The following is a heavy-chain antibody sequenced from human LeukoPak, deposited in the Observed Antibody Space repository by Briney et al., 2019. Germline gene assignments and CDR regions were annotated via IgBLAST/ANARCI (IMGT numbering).Heavy chain of an antibody. J-gene: IGHJ3*02. CDR3: AKGGSYGDYVRVYDASDI. V-gene: IGHV3-23*01. D-gene: IGHD4-17*01. Sequence: GGSLRLSCAASGFTFNNYAMTWVRQGPGKGLEWVSTISGSGASTNYADSVKGRFTISRDNSKNTVYLQMNNLRAEDTAVYYCAKGGSYGDYVRVYDASDIWGQGTMVTVSS. CDR1: GFTFNNYA. CDR2: ISGSGAST.